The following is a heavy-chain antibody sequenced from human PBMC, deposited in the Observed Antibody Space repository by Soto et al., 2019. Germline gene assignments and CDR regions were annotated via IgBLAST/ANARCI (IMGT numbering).Heavy chain of an antibody. J-gene: IGHJ6*02. CDR3: AKDLWLRSSAVEYYYGMDV. D-gene: IGHD6-6*01. CDR2: ISYDGTNK. CDR1: GFAFSSYG. Sequence: PGGSLRLSCAASGFAFSSYGMHWVRQAPGKGLEWVAVISYDGTNKYYADSVKGRFTLSIDNAKNTLYLQMNSLGVEDTAVYYCAKDLWLRSSAVEYYYGMDVWGQGTTVTVSS. V-gene: IGHV3-30*18.